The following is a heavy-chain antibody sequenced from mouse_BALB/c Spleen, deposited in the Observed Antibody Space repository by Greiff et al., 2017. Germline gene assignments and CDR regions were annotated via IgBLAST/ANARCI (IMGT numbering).Heavy chain of an antibody. CDR1: GFTFSSFG. CDR2: ISSGSSTI. V-gene: IGHV5-17*02. D-gene: IGHD2-14*01. J-gene: IGHJ4*01. CDR3: ARGGYDNAMDY. Sequence: EVQGVESGGGLVQPGGSRKLSCAASGFTFSSFGMHWVRQAPEKGLEWVAYISSGSSTIYYADTVKGRFTISRDNPKNTLFLQMTSLRSEDTAMYYCARGGYDNAMDYWGQGTSVTVSS.